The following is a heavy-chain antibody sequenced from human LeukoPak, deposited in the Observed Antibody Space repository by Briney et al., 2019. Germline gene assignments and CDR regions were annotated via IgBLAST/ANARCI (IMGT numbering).Heavy chain of an antibody. V-gene: IGHV3-23*01. J-gene: IGHJ4*02. D-gene: IGHD6-19*01. CDR1: GFTFSSYA. CDR3: ARKYSSGTKPFDY. Sequence: GGSLRLSCAASGFTFSSYAMSWVRQAPGKGLEWVSAISGSGGSTYYADSVKGRFTISRDNSKNTLYLQMNSLRAEDTAVYYCARKYSSGTKPFDYWGQGTLVTVSS. CDR2: ISGSGGST.